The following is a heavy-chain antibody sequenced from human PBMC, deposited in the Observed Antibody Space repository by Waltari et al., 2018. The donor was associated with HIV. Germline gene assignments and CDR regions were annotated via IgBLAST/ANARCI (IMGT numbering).Heavy chain of an antibody. CDR3: ASGNSSGGSHY. CDR2: IYSGGST. D-gene: IGHD2-15*01. Sequence: EVQLVETGGGLIQPGGSLRLSCAASGFTVSSNYMSWVRQAPGKGLEWVSVIYSGGSTYNAESVKGRFTISRDNSKKTLYLQMNSLRAEDTAVYYCASGNSSGGSHYWGQGTLVTVSS. J-gene: IGHJ4*02. CDR1: GFTVSSNY. V-gene: IGHV3-53*02.